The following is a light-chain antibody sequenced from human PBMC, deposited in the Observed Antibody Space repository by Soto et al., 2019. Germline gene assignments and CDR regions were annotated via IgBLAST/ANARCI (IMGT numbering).Light chain of an antibody. Sequence: EIVMTQSPATLPVSPGERATLSCRASQSVSSNLAWYQQKPGQAPRLLIYGASTRATGIPARFSGSGSGTEFTLTISSLQSEAFAVYYCQQYNNWPPGTFGQGTRLEIK. CDR1: QSVSSN. J-gene: IGKJ5*01. CDR3: QQYNNWPPGT. V-gene: IGKV3-15*01. CDR2: GAS.